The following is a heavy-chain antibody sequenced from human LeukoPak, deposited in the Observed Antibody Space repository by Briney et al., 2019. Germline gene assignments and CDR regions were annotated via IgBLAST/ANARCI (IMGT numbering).Heavy chain of an antibody. CDR1: GFTFDDYT. CDR3: AKGNILTGPPDP. Sequence: WGSLRLSCAASGFTFDDYTMHWVRQPPGKGLEWVSLINWDGDITEYADSVKGRFTISRDNSKNSLFLQMNSLRTEDTALYYCAKGNILTGPPDPWGQGTLVTVSS. V-gene: IGHV3-43*01. D-gene: IGHD3-9*01. J-gene: IGHJ5*02. CDR2: INWDGDIT.